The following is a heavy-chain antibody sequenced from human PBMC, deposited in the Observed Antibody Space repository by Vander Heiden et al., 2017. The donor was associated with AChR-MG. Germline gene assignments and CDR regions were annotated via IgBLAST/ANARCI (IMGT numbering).Heavy chain of an antibody. CDR1: GSTFTGYY. V-gene: IGHV1-2*02. CDR2: INPNSGGT. CDR3: ARGSVGSLWFGELSGYYGMDV. D-gene: IGHD3-10*01. Sequence: QVQLVQSGAEVKKPGASVKVSCKASGSTFTGYYMHWVRQAPGQGLEWMGWINPNSGGTNYAQKFQGRVTMTRDTSISTAYMELSRLRSDDTAVYYCARGSVGSLWFGELSGYYGMDVWGQGTTVTVSS. J-gene: IGHJ6*02.